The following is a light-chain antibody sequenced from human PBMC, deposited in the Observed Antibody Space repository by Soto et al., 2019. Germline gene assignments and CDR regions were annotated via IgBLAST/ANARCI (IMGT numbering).Light chain of an antibody. V-gene: IGLV2-11*01. CDR1: SSDVGGYNY. CDR3: CSYAGSPRDV. Sequence: QSALTQPRSVSGSPGQSVTISCTGTSSDVGGYNYVSWYQQHPGKAPKVMIYDVSERPSGVPDRFSGSKSGNTASLTISGLQAEAEADYYCCSYAGSPRDVLGTGTKLTVL. J-gene: IGLJ1*01. CDR2: DVS.